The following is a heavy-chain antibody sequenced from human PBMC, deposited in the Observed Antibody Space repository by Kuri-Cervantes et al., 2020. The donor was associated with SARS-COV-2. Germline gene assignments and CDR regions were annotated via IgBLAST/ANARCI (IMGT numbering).Heavy chain of an antibody. CDR1: GFAVNSNY. CDR2: ISSSSSYI. D-gene: IGHD2-15*01. Sequence: GGSLRLSCAASGFAVNSNYMSWVRQAPGKGLEWVSSISSSSSYIYYADSVKGRFTISRDNAKNSLYLQMNSLRAEDTAVYYCARDRGEDIVVVVAASAYDYWGQGTLVTVSS. CDR3: ARDRGEDIVVVVAASAYDY. V-gene: IGHV3-21*01. J-gene: IGHJ4*02.